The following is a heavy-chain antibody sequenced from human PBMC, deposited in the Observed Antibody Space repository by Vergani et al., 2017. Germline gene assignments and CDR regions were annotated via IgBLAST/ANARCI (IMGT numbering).Heavy chain of an antibody. CDR3: EGPQGTSAYYYGGFDY. J-gene: IGHJ4*02. V-gene: IGHV3-23*01. Sequence: EVHLLESGGGLVQSGGSLRLSCAASGFTFSTYAMTWVRQAPGKGLEWFSTISSDGGSTYYADSVKGRFTISRDNSKNTLSLQMNSLTAEDTAIYYCEGPQGTSAYYYGGFDYWGQGILVTVSS. CDR1: GFTFSTYA. D-gene: IGHD3-22*01. CDR2: ISSDGGST.